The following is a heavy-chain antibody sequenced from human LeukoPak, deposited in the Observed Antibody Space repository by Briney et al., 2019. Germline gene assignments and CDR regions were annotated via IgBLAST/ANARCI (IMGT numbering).Heavy chain of an antibody. V-gene: IGHV1-18*01. CDR3: ARSAVAGIPDY. D-gene: IGHD6-19*01. CDR2: ISAYNGNT. J-gene: IGHJ4*02. CDR1: GYTFTSYG. Sequence: EASVKVSCKASGYTFTSYGISWVRQAPGQGLEWMGWISAYNGNTTYAQKLQGRVTMTTDTSTSTAYMELRGLRSDDTAVYYCARSAVAGIPDYWGQGTLVTVSS.